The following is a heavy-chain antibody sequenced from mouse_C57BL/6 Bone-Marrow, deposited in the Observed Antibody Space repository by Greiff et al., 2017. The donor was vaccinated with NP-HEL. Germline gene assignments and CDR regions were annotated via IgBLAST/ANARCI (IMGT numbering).Heavy chain of an antibody. D-gene: IGHD1-1*01. CDR3: RGSDPLSTLVDWYYYG. V-gene: IGHV3-8*01. CDR2: ISYSGST. Sequence: EVQLQQSGPGLAKPSQSLSLSCSVTGYSITSDYWNWIRKFPGNKLEYMGYISYSGSTYYNTSLKSRISITRDTSKNQYYLQLNSVTTEDTATYYGRGSDPLSTLVDWYYYGWGTGATVTLSS. J-gene: IGHJ1*03. CDR1: GYSITSDY.